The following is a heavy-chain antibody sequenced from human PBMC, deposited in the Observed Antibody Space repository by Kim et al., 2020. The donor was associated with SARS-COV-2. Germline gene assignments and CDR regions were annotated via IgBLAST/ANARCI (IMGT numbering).Heavy chain of an antibody. J-gene: IGHJ3*02. V-gene: IGHV1-69*13. D-gene: IGHD4-17*01. CDR2: IIPIFGTA. Sequence: SVKVSCKASGGTFSSYAISWVRQAPGQGLEWMGGIIPIFGTANYAQKFQGRVTITADESTSTAYMELSSLRSEDTAVYYCAAILYGDYVGVPRAVLPRAFDIWGQGTMVTVSS. CDR3: AAILYGDYVGVPRAVLPRAFDI. CDR1: GGTFSSYA.